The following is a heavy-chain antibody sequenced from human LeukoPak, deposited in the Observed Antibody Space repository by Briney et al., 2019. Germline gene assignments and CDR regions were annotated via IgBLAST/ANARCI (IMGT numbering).Heavy chain of an antibody. J-gene: IGHJ5*02. CDR2: IHPNSGGT. CDR1: GYTFTAYY. Sequence: ASVKVSCKASGYTFTAYYIHWVRQAPGQGLEWMGWIHPNSGGTNSAQKFQGRVTMTRDTSISTAYMELSRLRSDDTAVYYCTRTSSTNWFDPWGQGTLVTVPS. CDR3: TRTSSTNWFDP. V-gene: IGHV1-2*02.